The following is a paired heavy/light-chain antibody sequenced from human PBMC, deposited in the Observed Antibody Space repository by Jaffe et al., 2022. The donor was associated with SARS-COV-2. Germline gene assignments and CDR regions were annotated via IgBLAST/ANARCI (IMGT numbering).Light chain of an antibody. V-gene: IGKV3-20*01. J-gene: IGKJ5*01. CDR2: GAS. CDR3: QQYGSSIT. Sequence: EIVLTQSPGTLSLSPGERATLSCRASQSVSSSYLAWYQQKPGQAPRLLIYGASSRATGIPDRFSGSGSGTDFTLTISRLEPEDFAVYYCQQYGSSITFGQGTRLEIK. CDR1: QSVSSSY.
Heavy chain of an antibody. V-gene: IGHV4-39*01. J-gene: IGHJ4*02. D-gene: IGHD5-12*01. CDR2: IYYSGST. CDR1: GGSISSSSYY. CDR3: ARAGVHSGYDYGDTAMVFDY. Sequence: QLQLQESGPGLVKPSETLSLTCTVSGGSISSSSYYWGWIRQPPGKGLEWIGSIYYSGSTYYNPSLKSRVTISVDTSKNQFSLKLSSVTAADTAVYYCARAGVHSGYDYGDTAMVFDYWGQGTLVTVSS.